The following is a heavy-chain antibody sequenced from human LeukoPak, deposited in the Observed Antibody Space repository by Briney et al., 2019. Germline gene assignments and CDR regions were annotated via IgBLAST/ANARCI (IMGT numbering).Heavy chain of an antibody. Sequence: GESRKISCKGSGYSFTSYWIGWVGQMPGKGLDWMGIIYPGDSDTRYNPSFQAQATIPAAKSITTSYLQWSSTKASDTAMYYCARHLAAGFYYYYGMDVWGQGTTVTVAS. CDR2: IYPGDSDT. J-gene: IGHJ6*02. CDR3: ARHLAAGFYYYYGMDV. D-gene: IGHD6-13*01. CDR1: GYSFTSYW. V-gene: IGHV5-51*01.